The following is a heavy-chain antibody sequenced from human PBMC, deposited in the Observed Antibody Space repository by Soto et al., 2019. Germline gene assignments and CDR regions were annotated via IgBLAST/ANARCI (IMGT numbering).Heavy chain of an antibody. CDR3: ARVPMGGTWKWFDP. CDR2: TYYSGST. V-gene: IGHV4-59*01. J-gene: IGHJ5*02. CDR1: GGSISSYY. D-gene: IGHD1-1*01. Sequence: SETLSLPYTVSGGSISSYYWSWIRQPPGKGLEWIGYTYYSGSTNYNPSLKSRVTISVDTSKNQFSLKLSSVTAADTAVYYCARVPMGGTWKWFDPWGKGTLVTVSS.